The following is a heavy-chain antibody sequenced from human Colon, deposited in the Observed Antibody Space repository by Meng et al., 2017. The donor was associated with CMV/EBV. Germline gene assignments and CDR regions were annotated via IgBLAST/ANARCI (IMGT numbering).Heavy chain of an antibody. V-gene: IGHV3-7*01. CDR2: IKQDGSEK. Sequence: GESLKISCAASGFTFSSYWMSWVRQAPGKGLEWVANIKQDGSEKYYVDSVKGRFTISRDNAENSLYLQMNSLRAEDTAVYYCASGGITDYFDYWGQGTLVTVSS. D-gene: IGHD3-10*01. CDR1: GFTFSSYW. CDR3: ASGGITDYFDY. J-gene: IGHJ4*02.